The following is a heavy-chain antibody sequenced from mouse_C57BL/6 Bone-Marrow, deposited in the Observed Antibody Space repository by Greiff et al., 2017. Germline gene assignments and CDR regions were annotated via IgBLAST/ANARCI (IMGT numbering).Heavy chain of an antibody. J-gene: IGHJ3*01. D-gene: IGHD1-1*02. CDR1: GYTFTSYW. Sequence: QVQLQQPGTELVKPGASVKLSCKASGYTFTSYWMHWVKQRPGQGLEWIGNINPSNGGTNYNEKFKSKATLTVAKSSTTAYMQISSLTSEDSAVYCLAREGGYGTPFAYWGQGTLVTVSA. CDR2: INPSNGGT. CDR3: AREGGYGTPFAY. V-gene: IGHV1-53*01.